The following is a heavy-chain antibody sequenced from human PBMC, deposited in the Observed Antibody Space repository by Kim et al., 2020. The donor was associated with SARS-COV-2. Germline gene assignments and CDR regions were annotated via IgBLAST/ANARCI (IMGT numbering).Heavy chain of an antibody. CDR1: GFTFSSYG. Sequence: GGSLRLSCAASGFTFSSYGMHWVRQAPGKGLEWVAVIWYDGSNKYYADSVKGRFTISRDNSKNTLYLQMNSLRAEDTAVYYCARDQDAYYDILTGGAFDIWRQGTMVTVSS. J-gene: IGHJ3*02. D-gene: IGHD3-9*01. CDR2: IWYDGSNK. CDR3: ARDQDAYYDILTGGAFDI. V-gene: IGHV3-33*01.